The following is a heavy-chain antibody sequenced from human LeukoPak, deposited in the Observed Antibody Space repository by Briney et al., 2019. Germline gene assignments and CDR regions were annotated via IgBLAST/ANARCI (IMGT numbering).Heavy chain of an antibody. Sequence: GGSLRLSCAASGFTFTTYWMHWVRQAPGKGLVWVARINIDGTTTYYADYVKGRFTISRDNAKNTVSLEMSSLRDDDTAVYHCVRAEASGTYGQFDAWGQGALVTVSS. J-gene: IGHJ5*02. V-gene: IGHV3-74*01. D-gene: IGHD3-10*01. CDR3: VRAEASGTYGQFDA. CDR1: GFTFTTYW. CDR2: INIDGTTT.